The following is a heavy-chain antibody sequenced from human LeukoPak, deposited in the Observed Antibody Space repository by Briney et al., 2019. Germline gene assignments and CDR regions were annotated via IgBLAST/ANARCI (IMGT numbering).Heavy chain of an antibody. CDR3: ARRGYEFSDLDN. V-gene: IGHV1-2*02. CDR2: INPNNGDT. CDR1: GYTFTGYY. Sequence: ASVKVSGKASGYTFTGYYMHWVRQAPGQGLEWMGWINPNNGDTNFAQKFQGRVAMTRDTSMNTVYMELSSLRSDDTAVYYCARRGYEFSDLDNWGQGTLVTSP. J-gene: IGHJ4*02. D-gene: IGHD3/OR15-3a*01.